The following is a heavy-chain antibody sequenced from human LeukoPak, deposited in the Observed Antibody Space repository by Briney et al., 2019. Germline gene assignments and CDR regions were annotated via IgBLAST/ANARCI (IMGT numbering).Heavy chain of an antibody. J-gene: IGHJ4*02. V-gene: IGHV3-64*01. D-gene: IGHD3-16*02. CDR1: GFTFSSYA. CDR2: ISHNGVGT. Sequence: GGSLRLSCAASGFTFSSYAMHWVRQAPGKGLEYVSAISHNGVGTYYANSVKDRFTISRDNSKNTLYLEMNSLRAEDTAVYYCARDRAVRYFDYWGQGTLVTVSS. CDR3: ARDRAVRYFDY.